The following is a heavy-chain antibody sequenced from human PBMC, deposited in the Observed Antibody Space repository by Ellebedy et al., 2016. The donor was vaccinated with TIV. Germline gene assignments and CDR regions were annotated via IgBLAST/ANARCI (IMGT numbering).Heavy chain of an antibody. CDR1: GDSISSNH. D-gene: IGHD3-16*01. CDR2: IYYGGDT. CDR3: ARNLLIFTFDKWYSDL. V-gene: IGHV4-59*04. J-gene: IGHJ2*01. Sequence: SETLSLTCSVSGDSISSNHWSWIRQPPGKGLEWIGTIYYGGDTYYNPSLKSRVTISVDTSKNQFSLKLTSMTAADAAVYYCARNLLIFTFDKWYSDLWGRGTLVTVSS.